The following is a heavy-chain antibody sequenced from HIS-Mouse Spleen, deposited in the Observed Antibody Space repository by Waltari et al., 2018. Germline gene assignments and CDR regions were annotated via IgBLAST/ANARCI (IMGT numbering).Heavy chain of an antibody. Sequence: QLQLQESGPGLVKPSETLSLTCTVSGCSISSSSYYWGWIRQPPGKGLEWIGSIYYSGSTYDNPSLTSRVTISVDTSKNQFSLKLSSVTAADTAVYYCAREIPYSSSWYDWYFDLWGRGTLVTVSS. CDR1: GCSISSSSYY. CDR3: AREIPYSSSWYDWYFDL. V-gene: IGHV4-39*07. CDR2: IYYSGST. J-gene: IGHJ2*01. D-gene: IGHD6-13*01.